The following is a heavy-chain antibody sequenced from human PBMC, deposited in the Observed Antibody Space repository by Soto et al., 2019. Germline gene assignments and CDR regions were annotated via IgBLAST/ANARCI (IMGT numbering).Heavy chain of an antibody. Sequence: GGSLRLSCAASGCTFSDYYISWIRQAPGKGLEWVSYISSSGNTIYYADSVKGRFTISRDNAKNSLYLQMNSLRAEDTAVYYCAREEQWLVQGGAFDIWGQGTMVTVSS. CDR2: ISSSGNTI. J-gene: IGHJ3*02. D-gene: IGHD6-19*01. CDR1: GCTFSDYY. CDR3: AREEQWLVQGGAFDI. V-gene: IGHV3-11*01.